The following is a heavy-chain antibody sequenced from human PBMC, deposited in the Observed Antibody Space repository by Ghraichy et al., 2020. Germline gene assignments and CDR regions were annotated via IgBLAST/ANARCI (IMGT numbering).Heavy chain of an antibody. D-gene: IGHD3-10*01. CDR1: GYNFSTFW. J-gene: IGHJ4*01. Sequence: GESLNISCKGSGYNFSTFWIAWVRQLPGKGLEWMGIIYPGDSDSRYSPSFEGHVTISADESTTTTYLQWNSLKASDTAMYFCAKGLWFGDFRRPAEPFDCWGQGTLVTVAS. CDR2: IYPGDSDS. CDR3: AKGLWFGDFRRPAEPFDC. V-gene: IGHV5-51*01.